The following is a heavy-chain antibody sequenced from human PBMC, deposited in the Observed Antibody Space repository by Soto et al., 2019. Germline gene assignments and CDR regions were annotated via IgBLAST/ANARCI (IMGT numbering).Heavy chain of an antibody. CDR2: IYYSGST. CDR1: GGSISSSSYY. V-gene: IGHV4-39*01. D-gene: IGHD1-20*01. CDR3: ARVVLGPYNWNDGWFDP. Sequence: SETLSLTCTVSGGSISSSSYYWGWIRQPPGKGLEWIGSIYYSGSTYYNPSLKSRVTISVDTSKNQFSLKLSSVTAADTAVYYCARVVLGPYNWNDGWFDPWGQGTLVTVSS. J-gene: IGHJ5*02.